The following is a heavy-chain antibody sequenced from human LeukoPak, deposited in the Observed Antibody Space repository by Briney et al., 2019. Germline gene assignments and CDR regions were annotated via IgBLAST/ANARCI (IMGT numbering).Heavy chain of an antibody. CDR2: FNYGGKT. CDR3: ARRGTAYCRGGRCYSDKYFDY. J-gene: IGHJ4*02. Sequence: PSETLSLTCAVYGGSLSGYYWPWIRQTPGKGRKGLGEFNYGGKTNYNRSLKSRVTISADTSKNQFSLRLSSVTAADTAVYYCARRGTAYCRGGRCYSDKYFDYWSQGTQVTVSS. D-gene: IGHD2-15*01. V-gene: IGHV4-34*01. CDR1: GGSLSGYY.